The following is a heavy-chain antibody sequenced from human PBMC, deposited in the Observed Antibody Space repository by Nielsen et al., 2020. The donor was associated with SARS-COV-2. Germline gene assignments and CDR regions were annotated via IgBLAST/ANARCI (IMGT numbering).Heavy chain of an antibody. V-gene: IGHV4-39*01. J-gene: IGHJ4*02. CDR1: GGSIGSSSYY. Sequence: SETLSLTCTVSGGSIGSSSYYWGWIRQPPGKGLEWIGSIYYSGSTYYNPSLKSRVTISVDTSKNQFSLKLSSVTAADTAVYYCARQESSGWYGFDYWGQGTLVTVSS. CDR3: ARQESSGWYGFDY. CDR2: IYYSGST. D-gene: IGHD6-19*01.